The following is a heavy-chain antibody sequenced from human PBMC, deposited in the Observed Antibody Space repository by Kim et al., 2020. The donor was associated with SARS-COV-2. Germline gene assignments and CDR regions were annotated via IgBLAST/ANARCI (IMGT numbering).Heavy chain of an antibody. V-gene: IGHV3-23*01. Sequence: GGSLSLSCSTSGFIFNNYAMTWVRQAPGEGLEWVSGISDSGLSTFYADSVKGRFIMSRDNSKNTVYLQMDSLRAEDTALYYCAKGRSSGLLYGMDVWGQGTTVTVSS. D-gene: IGHD6-19*01. CDR3: AKGRSSGLLYGMDV. J-gene: IGHJ6*02. CDR2: ISDSGLST. CDR1: GFIFNNYA.